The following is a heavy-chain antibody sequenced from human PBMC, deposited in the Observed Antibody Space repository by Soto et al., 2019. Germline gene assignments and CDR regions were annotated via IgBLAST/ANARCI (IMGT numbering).Heavy chain of an antibody. V-gene: IGHV3-11*06. CDR3: ARSSGRRHVFTFDYGLDV. Sequence: QVQLVESGGGLVEPGGSLRLSCAASGFSVGDNYMTWIRQAPGKGLGWLSYSSSSGGYTNYADSVKGRFTISRDNAKNSLYLKMDSLRAEDTAVYFCARSSGRRHVFTFDYGLDVWGQGTTVTVSS. J-gene: IGHJ6*02. CDR2: SSSSGGYT. D-gene: IGHD3-16*01. CDR1: GFSVGDNY.